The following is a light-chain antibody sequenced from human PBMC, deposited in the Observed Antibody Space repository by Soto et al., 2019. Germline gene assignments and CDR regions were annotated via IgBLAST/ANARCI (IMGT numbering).Light chain of an antibody. CDR3: QQYNRHIRT. J-gene: IGKJ4*02. V-gene: IGKV3-15*01. CDR2: GAS. CDR1: QGVSSR. Sequence: IGIIQSATTLSTYAGTRVTLSCRARQGVSSRVAWYQQKPGQSPRLLIYGASTRATGIPARFSGSGSGTEFTLTISSLQSEDFAIYYCQQYNRHIRTFDRGTKVEI.